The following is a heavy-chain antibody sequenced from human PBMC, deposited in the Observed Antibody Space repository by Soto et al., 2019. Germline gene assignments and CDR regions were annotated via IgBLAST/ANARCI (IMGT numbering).Heavy chain of an antibody. CDR1: QLTFKNYA. CDR3: AKDLNVKTYVPYGMDV. V-gene: IGHV3-30*18. Sequence: QVQLVESGGGVVQPGRSLSLSCAASQLTFKNYAMHWVRQAPGKGLEWVAVISDDGHNEYYADSVRGRFTIPRDNSKSTVDLHMNSLRVDDTAVYYCAKDLNVKTYVPYGMDVWGQGTTVTVSS. CDR2: ISDDGHNE. D-gene: IGHD3-10*02. J-gene: IGHJ6*02.